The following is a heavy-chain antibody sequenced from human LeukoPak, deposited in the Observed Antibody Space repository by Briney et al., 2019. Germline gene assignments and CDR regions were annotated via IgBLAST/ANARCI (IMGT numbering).Heavy chain of an antibody. CDR2: IYSGGST. CDR1: GFTVSSNY. CDR3: ARAAPTRTLIGSGADY. Sequence: PGGSLRLSCAASGFTVSSNYMSWVRQPPGKGLEWVSLIYSGGSTYYADSVKGRFTISRDNAKKSLYLQMNSLRAEDTAVYYCARAAPTRTLIGSGADYWGQGTLVTVSS. J-gene: IGHJ4*02. V-gene: IGHV3-53*01. D-gene: IGHD3-22*01.